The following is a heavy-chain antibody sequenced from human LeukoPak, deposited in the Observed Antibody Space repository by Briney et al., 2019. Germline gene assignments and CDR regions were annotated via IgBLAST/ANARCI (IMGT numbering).Heavy chain of an antibody. V-gene: IGHV1-8*03. CDR3: ARGEGTMVRGDPHDYYYYYYMDV. D-gene: IGHD3-10*01. J-gene: IGHJ6*03. CDR1: GYTFTSYD. Sequence: ASVKVSCKASGYTFTSYDINWVRQATGQGLEWMGWMNPNSGNTGYAQKFQGRVTITRNTSISTAYMELSSLRSEDTAVYYCARGEGTMVRGDPHDYYYYYYMDVWGKGTTVTVSS. CDR2: MNPNSGNT.